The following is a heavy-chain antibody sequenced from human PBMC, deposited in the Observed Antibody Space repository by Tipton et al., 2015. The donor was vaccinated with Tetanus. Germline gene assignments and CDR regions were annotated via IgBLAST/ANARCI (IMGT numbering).Heavy chain of an antibody. CDR2: IYSGGRT. V-gene: IGHV3-53*01. Sequence: SLRLSCAASGFIVSSSYMSWVRQTPGKGLELVSIIYSGGRTNFADSVKGRFAVSRDTSKNTLYLQMNTLRVEDTAIYYCAGSECSEGKCFLGVFNSWGQGTLVTVSS. CDR3: AGSECSEGKCFLGVFNS. CDR1: GFIVSSSY. J-gene: IGHJ4*02. D-gene: IGHD6-19*01.